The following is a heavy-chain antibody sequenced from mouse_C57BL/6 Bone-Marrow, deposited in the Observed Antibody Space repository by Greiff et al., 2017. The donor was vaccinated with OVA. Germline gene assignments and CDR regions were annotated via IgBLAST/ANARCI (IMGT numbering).Heavy chain of an antibody. J-gene: IGHJ3*01. Sequence: EVKLVESGGDLVKPGGSLKLSCAASGFTFSSYGMSWVRQTPDKRLEWVATISSGGSYTYYPDSVKGRFTISRDNAKNTLYLQMSSLKSEDTAMYCGARATARGFAYWGQGTLVTVSA. D-gene: IGHD1-2*01. V-gene: IGHV5-6*01. CDR3: ARATARGFAY. CDR1: GFTFSSYG. CDR2: ISSGGSYT.